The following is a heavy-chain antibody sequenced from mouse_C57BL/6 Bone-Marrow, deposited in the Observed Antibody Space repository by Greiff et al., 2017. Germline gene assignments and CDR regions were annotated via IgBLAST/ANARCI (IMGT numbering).Heavy chain of an antibody. D-gene: IGHD2-4*01. CDR2: IDPSDSYT. CDR3: ARGYDYNYYAMDY. J-gene: IGHJ4*01. CDR1: GYTFTSYW. V-gene: IGHV1-50*01. Sequence: QVHVKQSGAELVKPGASVKLSCKASGYTFTSYWMQWVKQRPGQGLEWIGEIDPSDSYTNYNQKFKGKATLTVDTSSSTAYMQLSSLTSEDSAVYYCARGYDYNYYAMDYWGQGTSVTVSS.